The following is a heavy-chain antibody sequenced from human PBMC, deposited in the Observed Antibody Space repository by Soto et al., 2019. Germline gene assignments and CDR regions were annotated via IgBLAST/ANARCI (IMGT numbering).Heavy chain of an antibody. CDR1: GYTFTSYG. V-gene: IGHV1-18*01. Sequence: QVQLVQSGAEVKKPGASVKVSCKASGYTFTSYGISWVRQAPGQGLERMGWISAYNGNTNYAQKLQGRVTMTTDTSTIPAYMELRSLTSDDTAVYYCARDRYCSNGVCPRYYYGMDVWGQGTTVTVSS. CDR2: ISAYNGNT. D-gene: IGHD2-8*01. CDR3: ARDRYCSNGVCPRYYYGMDV. J-gene: IGHJ6*02.